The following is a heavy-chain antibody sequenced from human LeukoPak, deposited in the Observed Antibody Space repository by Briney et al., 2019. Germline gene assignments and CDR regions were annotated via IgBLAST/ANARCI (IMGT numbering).Heavy chain of an antibody. D-gene: IGHD2-15*01. J-gene: IGHJ4*02. V-gene: IGHV3-21*01. CDR3: AKDFKYCSGGSCYSSKRYYFDY. CDR2: ISSSSSYI. CDR1: GFTFSSYT. Sequence: GGSLRLSCEASGFTFSSYTMNWVRQAPGKGLEWVSSISSSSSYIYYADSVKGRFTISRDNAKNSLYLQMNSLRAEDTAVYYCAKDFKYCSGGSCYSSKRYYFDYWGQGTLVTVSS.